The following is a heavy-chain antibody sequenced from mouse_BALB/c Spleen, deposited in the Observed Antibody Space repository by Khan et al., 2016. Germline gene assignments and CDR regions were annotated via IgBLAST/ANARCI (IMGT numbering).Heavy chain of an antibody. CDR3: ADSSGSD. CDR2: INPSTGYT. CDR1: GYTFTSYW. Sequence: QVQLQQSGAELAKPGASVKMSCKASGYTFTSYWMHWVKQRPGQGLEWIGYINPSTGYTEYNQKFKDKATLTADKSSSTAYMQLSSLTSEDSAVXYCADSSGSDWGRGTLVTVAA. J-gene: IGHJ3*01. D-gene: IGHD3-2*01. V-gene: IGHV1-7*01.